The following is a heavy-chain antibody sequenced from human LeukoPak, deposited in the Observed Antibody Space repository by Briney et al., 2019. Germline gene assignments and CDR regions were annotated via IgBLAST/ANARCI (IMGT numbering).Heavy chain of an antibody. CDR1: VYTFTGYY. Sequence: ASVKVSCKASVYTFTGYYMHCVRQAPGQGLEWVGWINPNSGGTNYAQKFQGRVTMTRDTSISTAYMELSRLRSDDTAVYYCARVGEYYDFWSGFLSWFDPWGQGTLVTVSS. J-gene: IGHJ5*02. CDR2: INPNSGGT. D-gene: IGHD3-3*01. CDR3: ARVGEYYDFWSGFLSWFDP. V-gene: IGHV1-2*02.